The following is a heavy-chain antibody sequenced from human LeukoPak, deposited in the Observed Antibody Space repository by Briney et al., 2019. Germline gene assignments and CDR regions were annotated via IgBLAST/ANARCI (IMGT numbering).Heavy chain of an antibody. CDR3: ARGGNPFCRRGFDY. D-gene: IGHD3-3*02. CDR1: GGSFSGYY. Sequence: PSETLSLTCAVYGGSFSGYYWSWIRQPPGKGLEWIGEINHSGSTNYNPSLKSRVTISVDTSKNQFSLKLSSVTAADTAVYYCARGGNPFCRRGFDYWGQGTLVTVSS. J-gene: IGHJ4*02. CDR2: INHSGST. V-gene: IGHV4-34*01.